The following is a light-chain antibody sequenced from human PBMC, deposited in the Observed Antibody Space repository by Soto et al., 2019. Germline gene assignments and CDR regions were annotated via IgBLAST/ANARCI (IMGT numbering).Light chain of an antibody. J-gene: IGKJ4*01. CDR1: QSVSSY. V-gene: IGKV3-11*01. Sequence: IVLTQAPDPLSLSPGERATLSCRASQSVSSYLALYQQKPGQAPRLLIYDASNRATGIPARFSGSGSVTDFTLTISSLEPEDVAVYYCQQYNNGPQLTVGGGTKVDIK. CDR2: DAS. CDR3: QQYNNGPQLT.